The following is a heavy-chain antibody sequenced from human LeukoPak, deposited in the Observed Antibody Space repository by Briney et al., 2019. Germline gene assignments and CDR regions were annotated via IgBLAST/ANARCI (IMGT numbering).Heavy chain of an antibody. CDR2: INSDGSIT. Sequence: GGSLRLSCAASGFTFSSYWMHWVRQAPGKGLVWVSRINSDGSITSYADSVKGRFTISRDNAKDTLYLQMNSLRAEDTAVYFCRYYDNSAQPTAFDSWGQGTLVSVSS. CDR1: GFTFSSYW. V-gene: IGHV3-74*01. CDR3: RYYDNSAQPTAFDS. J-gene: IGHJ4*02. D-gene: IGHD3-22*01.